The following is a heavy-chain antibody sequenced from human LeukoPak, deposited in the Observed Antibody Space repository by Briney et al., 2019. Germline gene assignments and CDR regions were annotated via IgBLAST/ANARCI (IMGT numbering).Heavy chain of an antibody. Sequence: GGSLRLSCAASGFTFSSYWMHWVRQAPGKGLGWVSGINSGGSGTTYADSVKGRFTISRASAMNTVYLQMNSLRAEDTAVYSCASYISPTWCSSTSCYSLWGQGTLVTVSS. D-gene: IGHD2-2*02. CDR3: ASYISPTWCSSTSCYSL. J-gene: IGHJ4*02. CDR2: INSGGSGT. CDR1: GFTFSSYW. V-gene: IGHV3-74*03.